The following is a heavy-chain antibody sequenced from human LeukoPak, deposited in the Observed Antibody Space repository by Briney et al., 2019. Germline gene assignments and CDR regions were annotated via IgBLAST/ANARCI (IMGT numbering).Heavy chain of an antibody. CDR3: ARPYDSSGEDAFDI. CDR1: GYTFTGYY. J-gene: IGHJ3*02. Sequence: ASVKVSCKASGYTFTGYYMHWVRQAPGQGLEWMGRINPNSGGTNYAQKFQGRVTMTRDTSISTAYMELSRLRSDDTAVYYCARPYDSSGEDAFDIWGQGTMVTVSS. D-gene: IGHD3-22*01. CDR2: INPNSGGT. V-gene: IGHV1-2*06.